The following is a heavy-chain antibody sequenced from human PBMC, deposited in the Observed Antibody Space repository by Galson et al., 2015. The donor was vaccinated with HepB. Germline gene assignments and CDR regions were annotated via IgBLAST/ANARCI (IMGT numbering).Heavy chain of an antibody. CDR1: GFTFSSYS. V-gene: IGHV3-21*01. Sequence: SLRLSCAASGFTFSSYSMNWVRQAPGKGLEWVSSISSSSSYIYYADSVKGRFTISRDNAKNSLYLQMNSLRAEDMAVYYCARDSDYYDSSGTFDYWGQGTLVTVSS. CDR2: ISSSSSYI. J-gene: IGHJ4*02. D-gene: IGHD3-22*01. CDR3: ARDSDYYDSSGTFDY.